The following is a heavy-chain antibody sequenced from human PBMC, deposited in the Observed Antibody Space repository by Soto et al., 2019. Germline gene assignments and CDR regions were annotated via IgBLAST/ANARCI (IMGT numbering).Heavy chain of an antibody. V-gene: IGHV4-34*01. CDR2: INHSGST. Sequence: SETLSLTCAVYGGSFSGYYWSWIRQPPGKGLEWIGEINHSGSTNYNPSLKSRVTISVDTSKNQFSLNLSSVTAADTALYFCARGSIAVAVTPPLDYWGQGTLVTVSS. CDR1: GGSFSGYY. D-gene: IGHD6-19*01. CDR3: ARGSIAVAVTPPLDY. J-gene: IGHJ4*02.